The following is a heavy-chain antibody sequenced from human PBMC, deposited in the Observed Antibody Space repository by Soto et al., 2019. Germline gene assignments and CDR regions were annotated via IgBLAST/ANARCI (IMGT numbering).Heavy chain of an antibody. CDR1: GDSVSSNSAA. D-gene: IGHD2-2*01. CDR3: AREAGVGYCSSTSCYPMKYYYYGMDV. V-gene: IGHV6-1*01. Sequence: QTLSLTCAISGDSVSSNSAAWNWIRQSPSRGLEWLGRTYYRSKWYNDYAVSVKSRITINPDTSKNQFSLQLNSVTPEDTAVYYCAREAGVGYCSSTSCYPMKYYYYGMDVWGQGTTVTV. CDR2: TYYRSKWYN. J-gene: IGHJ6*02.